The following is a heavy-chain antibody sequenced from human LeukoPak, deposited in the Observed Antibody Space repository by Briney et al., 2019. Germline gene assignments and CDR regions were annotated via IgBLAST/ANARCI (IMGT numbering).Heavy chain of an antibody. J-gene: IGHJ4*02. V-gene: IGHV3-21*01. CDR1: GFTFSAYT. Sequence: PGGSLRLSCAASGFTFSAYTMAWVRQAPGRGLEWVSSVSAVNYIYYADSVKGRFTISRDNSKNTLYLQMDSLRAEDTAVYYCAKDRLRGAVAGQYYFDYWGQGTLVTVSS. CDR2: VSAVNYI. D-gene: IGHD6-19*01. CDR3: AKDRLRGAVAGQYYFDY.